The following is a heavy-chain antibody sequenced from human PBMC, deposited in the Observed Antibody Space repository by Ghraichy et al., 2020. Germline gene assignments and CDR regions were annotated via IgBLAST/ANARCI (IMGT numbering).Heavy chain of an antibody. CDR3: ARLGDSGREAFDI. V-gene: IGHV1-18*01. CDR1: GYIFTSYG. J-gene: IGHJ3*02. D-gene: IGHD3-16*01. CDR2: ISTYTGNT. Sequence: SVKVSCKASGYIFTSYGISWVRQAPGQGLEWMGWISTYTGNTDYAQKVQGRVTMTTATSTSTAYMELRSLTSDDTAVYYCARLGDSGREAFDIWGQGTMVTVSS.